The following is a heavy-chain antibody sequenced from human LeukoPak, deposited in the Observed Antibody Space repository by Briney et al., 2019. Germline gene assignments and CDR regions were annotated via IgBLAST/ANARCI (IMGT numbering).Heavy chain of an antibody. J-gene: IGHJ5*02. CDR1: GFTFSSYG. Sequence: PGGSLRLSCAASGFTFSSYGMHWVRKAPGKGLEWVAVISYHGTNKYYADSVKGRFTISRDNSKNTLYLQMNSLRAEDTAVYYCGKYSDYGDYLDWFDPWGQGTLVTVSS. CDR3: GKYSDYGDYLDWFDP. CDR2: ISYHGTNK. D-gene: IGHD4-17*01. V-gene: IGHV3-30*18.